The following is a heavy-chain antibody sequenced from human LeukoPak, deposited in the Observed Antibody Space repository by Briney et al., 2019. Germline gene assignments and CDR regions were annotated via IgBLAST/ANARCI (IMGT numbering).Heavy chain of an antibody. D-gene: IGHD5-24*01. CDR2: IRYDGSNK. J-gene: IGHJ4*02. CDR3: AKDEARRRDGYNYLIDY. CDR1: GFTFSSYG. V-gene: IGHV3-30*02. Sequence: PGGSLRLSCAASGFTFSSYGMHWVRQAPGKGLEWVAFIRYDGSNKYYAGSVKGRFTISRDNSKITLYLQMNSLRAEDTAVYYCAKDEARRRDGYNYLIDYWGQGTLVTVSS.